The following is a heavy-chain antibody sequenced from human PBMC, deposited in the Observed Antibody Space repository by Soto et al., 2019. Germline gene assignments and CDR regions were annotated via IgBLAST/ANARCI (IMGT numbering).Heavy chain of an antibody. Sequence: EVQLVESGGGFVQPGGSLRLSCAASGFDSSNSWMHWVRQVPGKGLVWVSHINSDGSSTTYADSVKGRFTISRDNARTTVYLQLDSLRVEDTAVYYCARDKSYALAVWGQGTTVTVSS. CDR3: ARDKSYALAV. D-gene: IGHD4-17*01. V-gene: IGHV3-74*03. CDR1: GFDSSNSW. CDR2: INSDGSST. J-gene: IGHJ6*02.